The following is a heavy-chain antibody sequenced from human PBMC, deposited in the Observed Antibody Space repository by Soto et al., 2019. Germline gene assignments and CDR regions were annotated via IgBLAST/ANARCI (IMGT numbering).Heavy chain of an antibody. CDR2: INTYNGMT. Sequence: QVQLVQSGGEVKKPGASVTVSCKASGYTFINYHITWVRQAPGQGLEWMAWINTYNGMTDYAQSVQGRVTMTRDTSTSTAYMQRRNMGSNDTAVYFCAKSPRGEMATDWGQGTLVPVSS. J-gene: IGHJ4*02. CDR3: AKSPRGEMATD. D-gene: IGHD5-12*01. CDR1: GYTFINYH. V-gene: IGHV1-18*01.